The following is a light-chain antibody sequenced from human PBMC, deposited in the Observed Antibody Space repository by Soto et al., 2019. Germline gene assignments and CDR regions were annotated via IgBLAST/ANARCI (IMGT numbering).Light chain of an antibody. V-gene: IGKV1-5*03. CDR2: KAS. CDR1: QTISSW. Sequence: DIQMTQSPSSLSASVGDRVTITCRASQTISSWLAWYQQKPGKAPKLLIYKASTLKSGVPSRFSGSGSGTDFTLTISRLEPEDFAVYYCQQYGDSPLFGPGTKVDIK. CDR3: QQYGDSPL. J-gene: IGKJ3*01.